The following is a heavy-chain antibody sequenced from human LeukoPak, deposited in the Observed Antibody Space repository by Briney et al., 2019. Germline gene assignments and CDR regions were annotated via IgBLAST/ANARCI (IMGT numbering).Heavy chain of an antibody. V-gene: IGHV4-34*01. CDR3: ARRVYGGRPDY. Sequence: PSETLSLTCAVYGGSFSGYYWSWIRQPPGKGLEWTGEINHSGSTNYNPSLKSRVTISVDTSKNQFSLKLSSVTAADTAVYYCARRVYGGRPDYWGQGTLVTVSS. CDR1: GGSFSGYY. CDR2: INHSGST. J-gene: IGHJ4*02. D-gene: IGHD4-23*01.